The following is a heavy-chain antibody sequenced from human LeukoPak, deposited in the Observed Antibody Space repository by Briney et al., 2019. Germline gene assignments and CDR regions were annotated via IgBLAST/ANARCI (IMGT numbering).Heavy chain of an antibody. D-gene: IGHD4-11*01. J-gene: IGHJ4*02. V-gene: IGHV3-11*04. Sequence: PGGSLRLSCAASGFTFSDYYVSWIRQAPGKGLEWVSYISSSGSTIYYADSVKGRFTISRDNAKNSLYLQMNSLRAEDTAVYYCARKDYSNDYFDWGTYFDYWGQGTLVTVSS. CDR3: ARKDYSNDYFDWGTYFDY. CDR2: ISSSGSTI. CDR1: GFTFSDYY.